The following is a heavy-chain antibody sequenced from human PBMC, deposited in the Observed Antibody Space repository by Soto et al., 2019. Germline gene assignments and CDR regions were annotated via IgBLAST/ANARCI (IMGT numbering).Heavy chain of an antibody. J-gene: IGHJ3*02. Sequence: GASVKVSCKASGGTFSSYAISWVRQAPGQGLEWMGGIIPIFGTANYAQKFQGRVTITADESTSTAYMELSSLRSEDTAVYYCARDNSGGSRRGAFDTWGQGTMVTVSS. CDR2: IIPIFGTA. CDR3: ARDNSGGSRRGAFDT. V-gene: IGHV1-69*13. D-gene: IGHD2-15*01. CDR1: GGTFSSYA.